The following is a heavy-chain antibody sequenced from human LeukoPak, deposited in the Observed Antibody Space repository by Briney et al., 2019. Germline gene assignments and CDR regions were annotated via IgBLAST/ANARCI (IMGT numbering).Heavy chain of an antibody. V-gene: IGHV4-59*01. D-gene: IGHD1-26*01. CDR1: GFSITSYY. J-gene: IGHJ4*02. Sequence: SETLSLTCTVSGFSITSYYWSWIRQPPGKGLEWIGLIHYSGSTTYNPSLKSRVTMSVDTSKNQFSLQLRSVTAADTGLYYYARDIREVGATHYFDYWGQGTLATVTS. CDR2: IHYSGST. CDR3: ARDIREVGATHYFDY.